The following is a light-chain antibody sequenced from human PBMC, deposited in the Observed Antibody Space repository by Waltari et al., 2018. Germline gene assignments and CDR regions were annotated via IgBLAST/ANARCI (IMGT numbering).Light chain of an antibody. J-gene: IGKJ1*01. Sequence: EIVMTQSPDSLAVSLGERAAINCKSSRSVLYNSNNKNYLAWYQQKPRQPPKLLINWAARRESGVPDRFSGSGSGTDFTLKISRVEAEDVGVYYCMQSLHLITFGQGTKVEIK. CDR2: WAA. CDR1: RSVLYNSNNKNY. CDR3: MQSLHLIT. V-gene: IGKV4-1*01.